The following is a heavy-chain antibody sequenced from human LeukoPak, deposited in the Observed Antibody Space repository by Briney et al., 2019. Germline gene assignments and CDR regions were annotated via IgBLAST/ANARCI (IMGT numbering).Heavy chain of an antibody. CDR1: GYTFTGYY. CDR2: INPNSGGA. CDR3: ARGPRLDSSGWYYGAFDI. Sequence: ASVTVSFKASGYTFTGYYIHWVRQAPGQGLEWMGRINPNSGGADYAQKFQGRVSMTRDTSISTAYMELSSLRSDDTAVYYCARGPRLDSSGWYYGAFDIWGQGTMVTVS. D-gene: IGHD6-19*01. V-gene: IGHV1-2*06. J-gene: IGHJ3*02.